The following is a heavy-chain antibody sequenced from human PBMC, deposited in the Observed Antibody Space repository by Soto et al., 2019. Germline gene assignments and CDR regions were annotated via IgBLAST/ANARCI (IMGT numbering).Heavy chain of an antibody. V-gene: IGHV1-69*12. CDR3: ARAPTHYDFWSGPSDFVY. J-gene: IGHJ4*02. CDR2: IIPIFGTA. CDR1: GGTFSSYA. D-gene: IGHD3-3*01. Sequence: QVQLVQSGAEVKKPGSSVKVSCKASGGTFSSYAISWVRQAPGQGLEWMGGIIPIFGTANYAQKFQGRVTITADESTSTAYMALRSLRSEDTAVYYCARAPTHYDFWSGPSDFVYWGQGTLVTVSS.